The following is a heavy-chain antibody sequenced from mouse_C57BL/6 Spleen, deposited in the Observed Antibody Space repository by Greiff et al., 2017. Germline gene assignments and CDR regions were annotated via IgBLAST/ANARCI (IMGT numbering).Heavy chain of an antibody. J-gene: IGHJ3*01. CDR3: ARDGYDGGAAY. V-gene: IGHV2-2*01. Sequence: VQLQQSGPGLVQPSQSLSITCTVSGFSLTSYGVHWVRQSPGKGLEWLGVIWSGGSTDYNAAFISRLSISKDNSKSQVFFKMNSLQADDTAIYYCARDGYDGGAAYWGQGTLVTVSA. D-gene: IGHD2-2*01. CDR1: GFSLTSYG. CDR2: IWSGGST.